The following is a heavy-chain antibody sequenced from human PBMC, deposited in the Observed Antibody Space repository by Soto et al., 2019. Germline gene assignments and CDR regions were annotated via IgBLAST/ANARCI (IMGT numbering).Heavy chain of an antibody. J-gene: IGHJ6*02. D-gene: IGHD6-6*01. CDR3: ASDTSSSGAGGLDV. Sequence: PGESLKISCQAFEYSFPIYWISWVRHMAGAGLEWMGRIDPSDSFASYSSAFQGHVTISVDKSISIAYLQWSSLKASDTAMYYCASDTSSSGAGGLDVWGQGTTVTVSS. V-gene: IGHV5-10-1*01. CDR2: IDPSDSFA. CDR1: EYSFPIYW.